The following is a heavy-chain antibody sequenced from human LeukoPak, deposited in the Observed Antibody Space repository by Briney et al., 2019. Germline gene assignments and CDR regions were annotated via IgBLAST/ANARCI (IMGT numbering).Heavy chain of an antibody. J-gene: IGHJ4*02. Sequence: GGSLRLSCAASGFTFSRYWMSWVRQAPGKGLEWVANIKQDGSEKYYVDSVKGRFTISRDNAKNSLYLQMNSLRAEDTAVYYCARDAYDSSGYSGAVDYWGQGTLVTVSS. V-gene: IGHV3-7*01. CDR1: GFTFSRYW. D-gene: IGHD3-22*01. CDR2: IKQDGSEK. CDR3: ARDAYDSSGYSGAVDY.